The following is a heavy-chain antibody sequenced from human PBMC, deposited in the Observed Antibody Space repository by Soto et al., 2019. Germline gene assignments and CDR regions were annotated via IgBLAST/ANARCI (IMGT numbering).Heavy chain of an antibody. CDR2: INPNSGGT. Sequence: ASVKVSCKASGYTFTGYYMHWVRQAPGQGLEWMGWINPNSGGTNYAQKFQGWVTMTRDTSISTAYMELSRLRSDDTAVYYCARDENSEQQPVDYYGMDVWGQGTTVTVSS. D-gene: IGHD6-13*01. V-gene: IGHV1-2*04. J-gene: IGHJ6*02. CDR1: GYTFTGYY. CDR3: ARDENSEQQPVDYYGMDV.